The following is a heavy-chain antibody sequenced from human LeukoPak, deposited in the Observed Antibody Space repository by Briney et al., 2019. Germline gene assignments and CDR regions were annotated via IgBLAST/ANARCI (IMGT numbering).Heavy chain of an antibody. CDR1: GGSISSYY. D-gene: IGHD1-7*01. V-gene: IGHV4-59*01. CDR3: ARINNWSYYYFDY. J-gene: IGHJ4*02. CDR2: IYYSGST. Sequence: PSXTLSLTCTVSGGSISSYYWSWIRQPPGKGLEWIGYIYYSGSTNYNPSLKSRVTISVDTSKNKFSLKLSSVTAADTAVYYCARINNWSYYYFDYWGQGTLVTVSS.